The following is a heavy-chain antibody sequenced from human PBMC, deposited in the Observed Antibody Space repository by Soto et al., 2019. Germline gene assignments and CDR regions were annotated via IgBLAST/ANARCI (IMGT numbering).Heavy chain of an antibody. CDR2: VSADGVSS. V-gene: IGHV3-23*01. Sequence: GGSLRLSCEGSGFTFSSFAMGWVRQAPGKGLEWLSSVSADGVSSFSADSVRGRFRVSRDNSKNTLFLQMRFLRVEDTAVYYCAKTRQAPVGTHFFDLWGQGTQVTVSS. CDR3: AKTRQAPVGTHFFDL. J-gene: IGHJ4*02. CDR1: GFTFSSFA.